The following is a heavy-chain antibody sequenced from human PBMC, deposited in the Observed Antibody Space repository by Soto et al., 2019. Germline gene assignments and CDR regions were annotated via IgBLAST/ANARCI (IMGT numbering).Heavy chain of an antibody. CDR3: ARASGRSWYNWFDP. Sequence: QVQLVQSGAEVKKPGSSVTVSCKASGGNFSNYGISWVRQAPGQGLEYMGGIVPLFGTTHYAHKFRGRVTITADESTRTVYMEVSSLKSEDTAVYFCARASGRSWYNWFDPWGQGTLVTVST. CDR2: IVPLFGTT. J-gene: IGHJ5*02. V-gene: IGHV1-69*01. CDR1: GGNFSNYG. D-gene: IGHD6-13*01.